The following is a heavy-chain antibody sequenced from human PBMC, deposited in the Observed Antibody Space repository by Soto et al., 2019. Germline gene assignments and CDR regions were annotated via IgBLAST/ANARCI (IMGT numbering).Heavy chain of an antibody. J-gene: IGHJ4*02. Sequence: PGGSLRLSCAASGFTFSDYYMSWIRQVPGKGLEWAAYISGTSDSIPYVDSVKGRFTISRDNAKNSLYLQMNSLRAEDTAVYYCARVGVVTAAGTSDYWGQGTLVTVSS. CDR3: ARVGVVTAAGTSDY. D-gene: IGHD6-13*01. CDR1: GFTFSDYY. CDR2: ISGTSDSI. V-gene: IGHV3-11*06.